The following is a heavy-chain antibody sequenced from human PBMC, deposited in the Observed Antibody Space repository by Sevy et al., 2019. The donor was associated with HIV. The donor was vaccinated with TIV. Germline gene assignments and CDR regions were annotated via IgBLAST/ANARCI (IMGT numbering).Heavy chain of an antibody. J-gene: IGHJ5*02. CDR3: ARVGYDILTGYYNRWFDP. CDR2: ISAYNGNT. D-gene: IGHD3-9*01. CDR1: GYTFTSYG. V-gene: IGHV1-18*04. Sequence: ASVKVSCKASGYTFTSYGISWVRQAPGQGLEWMGWISAYNGNTNYAQKLQGRVTMTTDTSTSTAYMELRSLRSDDTAVYYCARVGYDILTGYYNRWFDPRGQGTLVTVSS.